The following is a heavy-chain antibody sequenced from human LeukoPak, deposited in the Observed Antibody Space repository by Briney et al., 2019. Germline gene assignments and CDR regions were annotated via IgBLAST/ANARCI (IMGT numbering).Heavy chain of an antibody. D-gene: IGHD3-10*01. V-gene: IGHV3-21*06. J-gene: IGHJ2*01. CDR1: GFTFSSHS. CDR3: AREDYYGSGSPWYFDL. Sequence: PGGSLRLSCAASGFTFSSHSMNWVRQAPGKGLEWVSSISSSSSSKYYADSVKGRFTISRDNVKNLLYLQMNSLRVEDTAVYYCAREDYYGSGSPWYFDLWGRGTLVTVSS. CDR2: ISSSSSSK.